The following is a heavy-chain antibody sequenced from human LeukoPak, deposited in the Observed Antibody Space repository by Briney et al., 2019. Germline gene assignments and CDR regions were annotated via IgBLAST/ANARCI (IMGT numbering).Heavy chain of an antibody. CDR2: IYYSGST. CDR3: ATYHYDSSGSTTFDY. Sequence: PSETLSLTCTVSGGSISSYYWSWIRQPPGKGLEWIGYIYYSGSTNYNPSLKSRVTISLDTSKNQFSLKLSSVTAADTAVYYCATYHYDSSGSTTFDYWGQGTLVTVSS. V-gene: IGHV4-59*08. D-gene: IGHD3-22*01. CDR1: GGSISSYY. J-gene: IGHJ4*02.